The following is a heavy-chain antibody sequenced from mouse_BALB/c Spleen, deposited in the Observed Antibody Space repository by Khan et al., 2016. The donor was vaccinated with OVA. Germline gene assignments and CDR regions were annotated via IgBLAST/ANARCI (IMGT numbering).Heavy chain of an antibody. J-gene: IGHJ3*01. CDR3: ARLAYYYNSEGFAY. Sequence: EVHLVESGGDFVRPGGSLKLSCAASGFTFSTYGMSWVRQTPDKRLEWVATINTGGAYTYYPDSVKGRFTISRDNAKNTLYLQLSSLKSEDTAIXYCARLAYYYNSEGFAYWGQGTLVTVSA. CDR2: INTGGAYT. D-gene: IGHD1-1*01. V-gene: IGHV5-6*01. CDR1: GFTFSTYG.